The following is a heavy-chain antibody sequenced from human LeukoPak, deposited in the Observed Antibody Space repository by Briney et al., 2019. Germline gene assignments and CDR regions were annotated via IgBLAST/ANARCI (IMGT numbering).Heavy chain of an antibody. Sequence: GGSLRLSCAASGFTFSSYAMHWVRQAPGKGLEWVSSISSSSSYIYYADSVKGRFTISRDNAKNSLYLQMNSLRAEDTAVYYCARDLVASYCSGGGCYAFDYWGQGTLVTVSS. D-gene: IGHD2-15*01. CDR3: ARDLVASYCSGGGCYAFDY. CDR1: GFTFSSYA. V-gene: IGHV3-21*01. J-gene: IGHJ4*02. CDR2: ISSSSSYI.